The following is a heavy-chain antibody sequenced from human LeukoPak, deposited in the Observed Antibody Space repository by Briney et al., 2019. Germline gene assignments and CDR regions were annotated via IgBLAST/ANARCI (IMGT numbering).Heavy chain of an antibody. J-gene: IGHJ4*02. Sequence: GGSLLHPCLASEATFRSYSLIWVGQAPGKGLEWVSSISSSSSYVFYADSVKGRFTISRDNAKNSLYLQMNSLRAEDTAVYYCAGAPLGFCTGGSCYAKYYFDYWGQGTLVTVSS. CDR2: ISSSSSYV. D-gene: IGHD2-15*01. CDR3: AGAPLGFCTGGSCYAKYYFDY. V-gene: IGHV3-21*01. CDR1: EATFRSYS.